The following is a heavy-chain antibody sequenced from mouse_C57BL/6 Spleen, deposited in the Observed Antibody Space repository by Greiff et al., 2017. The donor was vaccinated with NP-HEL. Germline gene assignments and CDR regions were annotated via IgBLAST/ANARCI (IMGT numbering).Heavy chain of an antibody. V-gene: IGHV1-69*01. CDR1: GYTFTSYW. J-gene: IGHJ4*01. CDR3: ARNWVYAMDY. CDR2: IDPSDSYT. Sequence: QVQLQQPGAELVMPGASVKLSCKASGYTFTSYWMHWVKQRPGQGLEWIGEIDPSDSYTNYNQKFKGKSTLTVDKSSSTAYMQLSSLTSEDSAVYYCARNWVYAMDYWRQGTSVTVSS. D-gene: IGHD4-1*01.